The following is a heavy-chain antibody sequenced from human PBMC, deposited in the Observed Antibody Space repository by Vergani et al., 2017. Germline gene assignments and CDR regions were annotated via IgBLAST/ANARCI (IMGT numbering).Heavy chain of an antibody. D-gene: IGHD3-3*01. J-gene: IGHJ6*03. CDR2: IYTSGST. V-gene: IGHV4-61*02. Sequence: QVQLQESGPGLVKPSQTLSLTCTVSGGPISSGSYYWSWIRQPAGKGLEWIGRIYTSGSTNYNPSLKSRVTMSVDTSKNQFSLKLSSATAADTAVYYCARDSGYDFWSGYYGDRYYMDVWGKGTTVTVSS. CDR1: GGPISSGSYY. CDR3: ARDSGYDFWSGYYGDRYYMDV.